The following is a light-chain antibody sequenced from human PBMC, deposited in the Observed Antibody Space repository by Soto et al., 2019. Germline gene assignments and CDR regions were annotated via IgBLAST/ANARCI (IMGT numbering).Light chain of an antibody. V-gene: IGKV1-39*01. J-gene: IGKJ1*01. CDR1: QGISTY. CDR2: AAS. Sequence: DIQMTQSPSSLSASVGDRVTITCRASQGISTYLNWYQQKPGKAPKLLIYAASSLQSGVPSRFSGSGSETNFTPTISSLQPEDFATYSCQQSYSTTWTFGQGTNVDIK. CDR3: QQSYSTTWT.